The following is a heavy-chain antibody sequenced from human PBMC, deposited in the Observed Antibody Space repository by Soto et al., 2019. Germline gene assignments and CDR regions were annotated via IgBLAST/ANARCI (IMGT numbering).Heavy chain of an antibody. V-gene: IGHV3-23*01. CDR3: ARKLTSGSGRPYFDS. D-gene: IGHD3-10*01. CDR1: GVTFISDS. CDR2: FRGSGHSGTT. Sequence: GGALRLFCASSGVTFISDSMSWVRQAPWKGGEGVSCFRGSGHSGTTYNDPSLKSRVTISRDNSKNMLFLQMSTLRAADTAIYYCARKLTSGSGRPYFDSWGQGTLVTVSS. J-gene: IGHJ4*02.